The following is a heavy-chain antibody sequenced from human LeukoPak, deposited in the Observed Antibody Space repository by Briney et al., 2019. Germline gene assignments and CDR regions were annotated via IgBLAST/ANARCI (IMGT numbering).Heavy chain of an antibody. J-gene: IGHJ4*02. Sequence: GASVKVSCKASGYTFTSYDINWVRQATGQGLEWMGWMNPNSGNTGYAQKFQGRVTITADKSTSTAYMELSSLRSEDTALYYCARDWSLDTSGPFAYWGQGTLVTVSS. D-gene: IGHD3-22*01. CDR3: ARDWSLDTSGPFAY. V-gene: IGHV1-8*03. CDR1: GYTFTSYD. CDR2: MNPNSGNT.